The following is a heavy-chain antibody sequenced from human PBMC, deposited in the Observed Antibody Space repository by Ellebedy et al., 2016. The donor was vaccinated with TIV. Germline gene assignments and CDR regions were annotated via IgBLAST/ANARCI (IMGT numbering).Heavy chain of an antibody. CDR2: IDFGGSDT. Sequence: GGSLRLSCVASGFTLGILHVSWVRQTPGKGLEWVSGIDFGGSDTYYADSVKGRFTISRDRSKNTVYLQMNSLRAEDTAVYYCARRITGTYGDDALDIWGQGTMVTVS. CDR1: GFTLGILH. CDR3: ARRITGTYGDDALDI. V-gene: IGHV3-53*01. D-gene: IGHD1-20*01. J-gene: IGHJ3*02.